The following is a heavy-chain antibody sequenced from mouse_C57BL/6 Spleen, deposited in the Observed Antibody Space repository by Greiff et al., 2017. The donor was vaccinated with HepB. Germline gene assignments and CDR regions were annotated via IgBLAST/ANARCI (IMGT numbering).Heavy chain of an antibody. CDR1: GFTFSDYG. CDR2: ISSGSSTI. CDR3: ARKTVVAPLDY. Sequence: EVKLMESGGGLVKPGGSLKLSCAASGFTFSDYGMHWVRQAPEKGLEWVAYISSGSSTIYYADTVKGRFTISRDNAKNTLFLQMTSLRSEDTAMYDCARKTVVAPLDYWGQGATLTVSS. D-gene: IGHD1-1*01. J-gene: IGHJ2*01. V-gene: IGHV5-17*01.